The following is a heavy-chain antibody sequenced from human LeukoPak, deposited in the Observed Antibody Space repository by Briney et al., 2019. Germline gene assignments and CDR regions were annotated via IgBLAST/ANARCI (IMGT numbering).Heavy chain of an antibody. CDR1: GFTFSRHA. CDR2: ISGNGGST. Sequence: GGSLRLSCDAAGFTFSRHAMSWARQAPGKGLEWVSGISGNGGSTYYADSVKGRFTISRDNSKNTMYMQMNSLRGEDTAIYYCARKEGYSTSSSDYWGQGTLVTVSS. CDR3: ARKEGYSTSSSDY. D-gene: IGHD6-6*01. J-gene: IGHJ4*02. V-gene: IGHV3-23*01.